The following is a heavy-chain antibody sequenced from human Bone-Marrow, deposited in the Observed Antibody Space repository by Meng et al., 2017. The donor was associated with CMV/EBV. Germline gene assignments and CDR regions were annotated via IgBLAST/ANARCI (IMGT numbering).Heavy chain of an antibody. CDR3: AREVTRGAVARNLEY. J-gene: IGHJ4*02. Sequence: ASVKVSCKASGYTFTSYGISWVRQAPGQGLERMGWISAYNGNTNYAQKLQGRVTMTTYTSTSTAYMELRRLRSDDAAVYYCAREVTRGAVARNLEYWGQGTLVTVSS. CDR1: GYTFTSYG. V-gene: IGHV1-18*01. D-gene: IGHD6-19*01. CDR2: ISAYNGNT.